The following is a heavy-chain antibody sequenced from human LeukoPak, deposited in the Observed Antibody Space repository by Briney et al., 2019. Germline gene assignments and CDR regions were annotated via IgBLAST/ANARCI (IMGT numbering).Heavy chain of an antibody. CDR1: GFTFSSYT. V-gene: IGHV3-21*04. J-gene: IGHJ4*02. CDR2: ISSSRSYI. D-gene: IGHD1-26*01. CDR3: AKDIRWGWELRGRLTFGY. Sequence: SGGSLRLSCAASGFTFSSYTMNWVRQAPGKGLEWVSSISSSRSYIYYADSVKGRFTISRDNAKNSLYLQMNSLRAEDTAVYYCAKDIRWGWELRGRLTFGYWGQGTLVTVSS.